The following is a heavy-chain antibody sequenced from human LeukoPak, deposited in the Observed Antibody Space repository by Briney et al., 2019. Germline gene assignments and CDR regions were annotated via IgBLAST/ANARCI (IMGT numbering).Heavy chain of an antibody. CDR2: FDPEDGET. D-gene: IGHD1-26*01. J-gene: IGHJ4*02. CDR3: ATVGWELASRYFDY. CDR1: GYTLTELS. V-gene: IGHV1-24*01. Sequence: ASVKACCKVSGYTLTELSMHWVRQAPGKGLVWMGGFDPEDGETIYAQKFQGRVTMTEDTSTDTAYMELSSLRSEDTAVYYCATVGWELASRYFDYWGQGTLVTVSS.